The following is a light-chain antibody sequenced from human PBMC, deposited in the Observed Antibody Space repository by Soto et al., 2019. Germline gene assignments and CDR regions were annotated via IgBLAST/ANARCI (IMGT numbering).Light chain of an antibody. V-gene: IGKV1-13*02. CDR1: QGIRSA. CDR2: DAS. CDR3: QQFDFYPLT. J-gene: IGKJ4*01. Sequence: AIQLTQSPSSLSASVRDRVTITCRASQGIRSALAWYQQKPGKGPKLLIYDASILESGVSSRFSGSGSGTDFTLTITSLQPEDCATYYCQQFDFYPLTFGGGTKVEIK.